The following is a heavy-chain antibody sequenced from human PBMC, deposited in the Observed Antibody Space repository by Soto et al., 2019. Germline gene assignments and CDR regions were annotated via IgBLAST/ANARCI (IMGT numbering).Heavy chain of an antibody. D-gene: IGHD3-3*01. CDR1: GYSFTSYW. CDR3: ARQGTYYDFWSGYWSFDY. CDR2: IYPGDSDT. J-gene: IGHJ4*02. Sequence: PGESLKISCKGSGYSFTSYWIGWVRQMPGKGLVLLVIIYPGDSDTRYSPSFQGQVTISADKSISIVYLQWSSLKASDTAMYYCARQGTYYDFWSGYWSFDYWGQGTLVTVSS. V-gene: IGHV5-51*01.